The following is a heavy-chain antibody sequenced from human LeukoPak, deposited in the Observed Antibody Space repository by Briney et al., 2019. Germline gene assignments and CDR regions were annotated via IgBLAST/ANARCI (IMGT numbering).Heavy chain of an antibody. J-gene: IGHJ3*02. CDR3: ARDLYIGSYRPRGDAFDI. V-gene: IGHV1-18*01. D-gene: IGHD1-26*01. Sequence: GASVKVSCKASGYTFTSYGISWVRQAPGQGLEWMGWISAYNGNTNYAQKLQGRVTMTTDTSTSTAYMELRSLRSDDTAAYYCARDLYIGSYRPRGDAFDIWGQGTMVTVSS. CDR1: GYTFTSYG. CDR2: ISAYNGNT.